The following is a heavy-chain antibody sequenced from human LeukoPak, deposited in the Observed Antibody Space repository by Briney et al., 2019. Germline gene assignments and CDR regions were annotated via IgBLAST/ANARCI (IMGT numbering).Heavy chain of an antibody. J-gene: IGHJ4*02. V-gene: IGHV3-7*01. Sequence: GGSLRLSCEASGFTFSSHWMSWGRQAPGKGLEWVANMNQDGTEKYYVDSVKGRFTISRDNAKNLLFLQMNSLRVEDSAVYYSAKNGGSFDYWGQGALVTVSS. D-gene: IGHD2-8*01. CDR2: MNQDGTEK. CDR3: AKNGGSFDY. CDR1: GFTFSSHW.